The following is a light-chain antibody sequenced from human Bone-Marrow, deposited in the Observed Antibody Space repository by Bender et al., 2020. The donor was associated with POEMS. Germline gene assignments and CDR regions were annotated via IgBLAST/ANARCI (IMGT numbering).Light chain of an antibody. V-gene: IGLV3-25*03. CDR1: ALPKQY. CDR3: QSADNSGTYVI. CDR2: KDT. J-gene: IGLJ2*01. Sequence: SFDLTQPPSLSVSPGQTATITCSGDALPKQYAYWYQQKPGQAPLIVIYKDTERPSGIPGRFSGSTSGTRVTLTISGVQAEDEAVYHCQSADNSGTYVIFGGGTKLTVL.